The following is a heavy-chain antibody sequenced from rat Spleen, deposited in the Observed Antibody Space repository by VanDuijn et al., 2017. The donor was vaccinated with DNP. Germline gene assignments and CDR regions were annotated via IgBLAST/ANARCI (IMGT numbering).Heavy chain of an antibody. CDR3: ARHERTTGMGFDY. CDR1: GFMFNNHW. Sequence: EVQLVESGGDLVQPGRSLKLSCVASGFMFNNHWMIWIRQIPGKGLEWVASITSSGGYTYYPDSVKGRFTLSRDGAKSSLYLKMNSLKSEDTATYYCARHERTTGMGFDYWGQGGMVTVSS. D-gene: IGHD1-7*01. V-gene: IGHV5-31*01. J-gene: IGHJ2*01. CDR2: ITSSGGYT.